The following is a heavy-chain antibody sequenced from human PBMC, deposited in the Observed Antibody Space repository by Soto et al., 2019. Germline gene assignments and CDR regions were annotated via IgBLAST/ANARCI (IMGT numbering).Heavy chain of an antibody. CDR1: GVSISGSRYY. CDR3: ARRNDYVWGSYRFSFLGVEWFDP. D-gene: IGHD3-16*02. J-gene: IGHJ5*02. V-gene: IGHV4-39*01. CDR2: IYYSGST. Sequence: PSETLSLTCTVSGVSISGSRYYWGWIRQPPGRGLEWIGNIYYSGSTYYTPALKSRVTLSVDTSKNQFSLNLNSVTAADTAVYYCARRNDYVWGSYRFSFLGVEWFDPWGQGTLVTVSS.